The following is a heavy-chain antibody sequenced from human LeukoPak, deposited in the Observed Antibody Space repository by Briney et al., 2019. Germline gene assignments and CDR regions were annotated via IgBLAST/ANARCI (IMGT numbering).Heavy chain of an antibody. J-gene: IGHJ4*02. Sequence: GGSLRLSCAASGFTFSSYSMNWVRQAPGKGLEWLSSISSSSSYIYYADSVKGRFTISRDNAKNSLYLQMNSLRAEDTAVYYCARDQLKTGSYFDYWGQGTLVTVSS. CDR1: GFTFSSYS. CDR2: ISSSSSYI. V-gene: IGHV3-21*01. CDR3: ARDQLKTGSYFDY. D-gene: IGHD3-10*01.